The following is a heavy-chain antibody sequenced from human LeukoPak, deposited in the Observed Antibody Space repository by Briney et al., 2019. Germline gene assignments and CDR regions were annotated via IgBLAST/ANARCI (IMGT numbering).Heavy chain of an antibody. CDR1: GDSIGSSSYY. CDR3: ARFGSGWWYNDY. V-gene: IGHV4-39*07. CDR2: VYYSGST. D-gene: IGHD6-19*01. J-gene: IGHJ4*02. Sequence: SETLSLTCTVSGDSIGSSSYYWGWIRQPPGKGLEWIGSVYYSGSTSYNPSLKSRVTISVDTSKNQSSLKLSSVTAADTAVYYCARFGSGWWYNDYWGQGTLVTVSS.